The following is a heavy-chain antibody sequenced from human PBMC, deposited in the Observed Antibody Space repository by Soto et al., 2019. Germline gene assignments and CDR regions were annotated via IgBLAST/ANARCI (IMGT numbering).Heavy chain of an antibody. CDR2: IYTSGDT. Sequence: TSETLSLTWIVSGDSISGYYWSWIRQPAGKGLEWIGRIYTSGDTNYNPSLKSRVTMSVDTSKNQFSLKLSSVTAADTAVYYCAREYTKTVAGPTPYYFDYWGQGTLVTVSS. CDR3: AREYTKTVAGPTPYYFDY. CDR1: GDSISGYY. J-gene: IGHJ4*02. V-gene: IGHV4-4*07. D-gene: IGHD6-19*01.